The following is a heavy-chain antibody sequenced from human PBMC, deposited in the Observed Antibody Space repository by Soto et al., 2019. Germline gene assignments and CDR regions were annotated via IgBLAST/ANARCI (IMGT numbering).Heavy chain of an antibody. Sequence: VQLVESGGGVVQPGRSLRLSCAASGFTFSDYAMHWVRQPPGKGLEWVAVVSHDGRNTHHADSVKGRFTVSRDRSKNTGSLEMTSLRGEDTAVYYCARGGRQWLVTSDFNYWGQGALVTVSS. CDR2: VSHDGRNT. CDR3: ARGGRQWLVTSDFNY. CDR1: GFTFSDYA. J-gene: IGHJ4*02. D-gene: IGHD6-19*01. V-gene: IGHV3-30*03.